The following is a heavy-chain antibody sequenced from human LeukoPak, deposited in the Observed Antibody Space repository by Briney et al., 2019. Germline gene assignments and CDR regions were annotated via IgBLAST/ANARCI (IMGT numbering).Heavy chain of an antibody. V-gene: IGHV3-30*02. CDR2: IRYDGSNK. D-gene: IGHD3-3*01. J-gene: IGHJ4*02. CDR3: TTDLGWLLLDYFDY. CDR1: GFTFRSYA. Sequence: GGSLRLSCAASGFTFRSYAMHWVRQAPGKGLEWVASIRYDGSNKYHADSVKGRFTISRDNSKNTLYLQVNSLRPEDTAVYYCTTDLGWLLLDYFDYWGQGTLVTVSS.